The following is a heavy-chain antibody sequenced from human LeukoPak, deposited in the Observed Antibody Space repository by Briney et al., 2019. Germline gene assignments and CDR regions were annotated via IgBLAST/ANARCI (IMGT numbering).Heavy chain of an antibody. CDR1: GGSISSYY. J-gene: IGHJ5*02. Sequence: PSETLSLTCTVSGGSISSYYWSWIRQPPGKGLEWIGYIHTSGSTNYNPSLKSRVTISVDTSKNQFSLKLSSVTAADTAVYYCARLDSSSSFVPWGQGTLVTVSS. CDR2: IHTSGST. CDR3: ARLDSSSSFVP. V-gene: IGHV4-4*09. D-gene: IGHD6-6*01.